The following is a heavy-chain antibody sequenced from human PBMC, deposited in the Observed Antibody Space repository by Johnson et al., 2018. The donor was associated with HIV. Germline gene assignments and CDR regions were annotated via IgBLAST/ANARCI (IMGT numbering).Heavy chain of an antibody. J-gene: IGHJ3*02. CDR1: GFNFDDYT. CDR3: TKELQATIVVFNAFDI. CDR2: ISWNGGST. V-gene: IGHV3-43*01. D-gene: IGHD3-22*01. Sequence: VQLVESGGVVVQPGGSLRLSCAASGFNFDDYTMHWVRQVPGKGLEWVSLISWNGGSTYYADSVEGRFNISRDNSENSLYLQMNSLRSEDTALYYCTKELQATIVVFNAFDIWGQGTMVTVSS.